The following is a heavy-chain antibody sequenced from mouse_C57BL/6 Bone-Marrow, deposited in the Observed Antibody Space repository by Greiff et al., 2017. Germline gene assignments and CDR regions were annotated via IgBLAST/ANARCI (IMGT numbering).Heavy chain of an antibody. CDR2: ISYDGSN. CDR3: ARDSLYDYYWYFDV. J-gene: IGHJ1*03. CDR1: GYSITSGYY. D-gene: IGHD2-4*01. V-gene: IGHV3-6*01. Sequence: EVQLQESGPGLVKPSQSLSLTCSVTGYSITSGYYWNWIRQFPGNKLEWMGYISYDGSNNYNPSLKNRISITLDPSKNQFFLKLNSVTTEDTAPYYCARDSLYDYYWYFDVWGTGTTVTVSS.